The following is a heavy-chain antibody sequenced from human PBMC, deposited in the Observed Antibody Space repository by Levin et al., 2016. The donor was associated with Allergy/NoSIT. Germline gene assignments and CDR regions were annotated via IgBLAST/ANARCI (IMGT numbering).Heavy chain of an antibody. CDR1: GFTFSSYA. D-gene: IGHD3-3*01. CDR2: ISYDGSNK. Sequence: GGSLRLSCAASGFTFSSYAMHWVRQAPGKGLEWVAVISYDGSNKYYADSVKGRFTISRDNSKNTLYLQMNSLRAEDTAVYYCAGITIFGVVKVYWGQGTLVTVSS. CDR3: AGITIFGVVKVY. V-gene: IGHV3-30*04. J-gene: IGHJ4*02.